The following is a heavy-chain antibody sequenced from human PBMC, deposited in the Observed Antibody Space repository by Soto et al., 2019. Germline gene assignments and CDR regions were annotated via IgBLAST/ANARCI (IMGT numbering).Heavy chain of an antibody. J-gene: IGHJ4*02. CDR3: AKDLLASTVTTPLDY. D-gene: IGHD4-17*01. CDR2: IKQDGSEK. Sequence: GGSLRLSCAASGFTFSSYWMSWVRQAPGKGLEWVANIKQDGSEKYYADSVKGRFTISRDNSKNTLYLQMNSLRAEDTAVYYCAKDLLASTVTTPLDYWGQGTLVTVSS. CDR1: GFTFSSYW. V-gene: IGHV3-7*01.